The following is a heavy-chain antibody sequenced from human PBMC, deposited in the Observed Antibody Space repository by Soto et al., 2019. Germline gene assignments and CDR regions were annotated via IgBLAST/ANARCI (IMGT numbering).Heavy chain of an antibody. V-gene: IGHV5-10-1*01. D-gene: IGHD3-3*01. CDR2: IDPSDSYT. Sequence: GESLKISCKGSGYSFTSYWISWVRQMPGKGLEWMGRIDPSDSYTNYSPSFQGHVTISADKSISTAYLQWSSLKASDTAMYYWARRVVIEYYYGRGVCGQGSTVTVAS. CDR1: GYSFTSYW. J-gene: IGHJ6*02. CDR3: ARRVVIEYYYGRGV.